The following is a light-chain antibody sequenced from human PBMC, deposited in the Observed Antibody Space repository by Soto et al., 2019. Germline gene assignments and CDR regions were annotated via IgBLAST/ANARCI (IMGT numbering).Light chain of an antibody. V-gene: IGLV1-44*01. CDR1: SSNVGSNT. Sequence: QSVVTQPPSASGTRGQRVTISCSGSSSNVGSNTVTWYQQLPGTAPKLLIYSNNQRPSGVPDRFSGSKSGTSASLAISGLQSEDEADYYCASWDNSLNARVFGGGTKLTVL. CDR3: ASWDNSLNARV. J-gene: IGLJ3*02. CDR2: SNN.